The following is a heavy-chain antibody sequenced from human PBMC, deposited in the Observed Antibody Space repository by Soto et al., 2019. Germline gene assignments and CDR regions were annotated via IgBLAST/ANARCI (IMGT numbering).Heavy chain of an antibody. CDR3: ARDKGNGYCSSTSCYHNWFDP. Sequence: QVQLVQSGAEVKKPGSSVKVSCKASGGTFSSYAISWVRQAPGQGLEWMGGIIPIFGTANYAQKFQGRVTITADESTSTAYMELSSLRSEDTGVYYCARDKGNGYCSSTSCYHNWFDPWGQGTLVTVSS. CDR1: GGTFSSYA. D-gene: IGHD2-2*01. J-gene: IGHJ5*02. CDR2: IIPIFGTA. V-gene: IGHV1-69*01.